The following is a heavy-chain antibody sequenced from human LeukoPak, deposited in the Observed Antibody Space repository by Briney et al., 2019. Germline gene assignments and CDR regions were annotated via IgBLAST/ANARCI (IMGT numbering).Heavy chain of an antibody. CDR1: GGTFSSYT. D-gene: IGHD2-2*01. J-gene: IGHJ6*02. CDR2: IIPILGIA. CDR3: ARDGVVRPPDCSSTSCPYNYYYYGMDV. V-gene: IGHV1-69*02. Sequence: AASVKVSCKASGGTFSSYTISWVRQAPGQGLELMGRIIPILGIANYAQKFQGRVTITADKSTSTAYMELSSLRSEDTAVYYCARDGVVRPPDCSSTSCPYNYYYYGMDVWGQGTTVTVSS.